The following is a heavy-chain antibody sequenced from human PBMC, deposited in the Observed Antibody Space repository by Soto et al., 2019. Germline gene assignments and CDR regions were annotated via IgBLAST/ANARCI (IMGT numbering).Heavy chain of an antibody. CDR3: VKDGLTSVFGLVHDGSDI. D-gene: IGHD3-3*01. CDR2: ISWNSGNI. V-gene: IGHV3-9*01. CDR1: GFTFGDYG. J-gene: IGHJ3*02. Sequence: EVQLVESGGGLVQPGRSLRLSCVASGFTFGDYGMHWVRQAPGRGPEWVSGISWNSGNIGYAETVKGRFTISRDNDKNSLYLKMNSLRAEDTALYYCVKDGLTSVFGLVHDGSDIWGHGTMVTVSS.